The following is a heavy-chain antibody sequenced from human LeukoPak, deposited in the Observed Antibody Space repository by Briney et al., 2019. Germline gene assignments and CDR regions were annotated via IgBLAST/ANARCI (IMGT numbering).Heavy chain of an antibody. Sequence: SETLSLTCTVSGGSISSGSYYWSWIRQPAGKGLEWIGRIYTSGSTNYNPSLKSRVTISVDTSKNQFSLKLSSVTAADTAVYYCARESLIDSSNYWGQGTLVTVSS. V-gene: IGHV4-61*02. CDR1: GGSISSGSYY. CDR2: IYTSGST. D-gene: IGHD3-22*01. CDR3: ARESLIDSSNY. J-gene: IGHJ4*02.